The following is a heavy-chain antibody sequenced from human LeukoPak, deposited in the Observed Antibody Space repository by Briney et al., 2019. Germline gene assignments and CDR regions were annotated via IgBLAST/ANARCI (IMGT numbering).Heavy chain of an antibody. D-gene: IGHD4-17*01. CDR2: ITGSGGST. J-gene: IGHJ4*02. CDR3: AKKSGSDDYDLDY. Sequence: GSLRLSCVASGFTFRTYAMSWVRQAPGKGLEWVSAITGSGGSTFYADSAKGRFTISRDNSKDMLYLQMNSLRAEDTAVYYCAKKSGSDDYDLDYWGQGTLVTVSS. CDR1: GFTFRTYA. V-gene: IGHV3-23*01.